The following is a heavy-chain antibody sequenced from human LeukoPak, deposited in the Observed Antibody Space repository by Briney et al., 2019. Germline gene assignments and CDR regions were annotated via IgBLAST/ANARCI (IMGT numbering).Heavy chain of an antibody. CDR3: ARLPTRSTMVRGGARGYFDY. V-gene: IGHV4-59*05. D-gene: IGHD3-10*01. J-gene: IGHJ4*02. Sequence: SETLSLTCTVSGGSLSSYYWNWIRQPAGKGLEWIGSIYYSGNTYYSPSLKSRVTIFVDTSKNEFSLNLSSVTAADTAVYYCARLPTRSTMVRGGARGYFDYWGQGTLVTVSS. CDR2: IYYSGNT. CDR1: GGSLSSYY.